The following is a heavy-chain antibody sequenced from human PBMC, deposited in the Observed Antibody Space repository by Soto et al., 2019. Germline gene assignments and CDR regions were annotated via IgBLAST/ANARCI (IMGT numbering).Heavy chain of an antibody. CDR2: MYSGGSA. V-gene: IGHV3-53*01. D-gene: IGHD3-10*01. CDR1: GFSVSSTY. CDR3: ARVMMVRGVVFEY. J-gene: IGHJ4*02. Sequence: EVQLVESGGGLIQPGGSLRLSCAVSGFSVSSTYMSWVRQAPGKGLEWVSVMYSGGSAYYADSVKGRFSISRENSKNTLSLQMNSLRAEDTAVYNCARVMMVRGVVFEYWGRGTLVTVSS.